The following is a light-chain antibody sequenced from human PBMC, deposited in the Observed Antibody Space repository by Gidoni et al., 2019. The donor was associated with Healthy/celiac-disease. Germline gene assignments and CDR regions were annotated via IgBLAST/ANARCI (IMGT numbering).Light chain of an antibody. CDR1: QSVSRN. J-gene: IGKJ2*04. Sequence: EIVMTQSPATLYVSPGARATLSCMASQSVSRNLAWYQQKPGPAPRLLINDAATRATGIPAKCIGSGAGTEFTLTISSLQSEDFAVYYCQQYNNWPPMCSFGQGTKLEIK. CDR3: QQYNNWPPMCS. V-gene: IGKV3-15*01. CDR2: DAA.